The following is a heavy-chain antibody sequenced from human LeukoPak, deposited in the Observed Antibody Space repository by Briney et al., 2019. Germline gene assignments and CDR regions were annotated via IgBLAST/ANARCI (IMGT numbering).Heavy chain of an antibody. Sequence: GGSLRLSCAASGFTFSSYGMHWVRQAPGKGLEWVAVIWYDGSNKYYADSVKGRFTISRDNSKNTLYLQMNSLRAEDTAVYYCVRKTSGSYSVDYWGQGTLVTVSS. J-gene: IGHJ4*02. V-gene: IGHV3-33*01. CDR1: GFTFSSYG. D-gene: IGHD1-26*01. CDR2: IWYDGSNK. CDR3: VRKTSGSYSVDY.